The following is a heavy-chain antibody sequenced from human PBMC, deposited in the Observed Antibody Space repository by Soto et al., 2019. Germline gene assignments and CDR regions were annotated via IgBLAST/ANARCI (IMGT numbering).Heavy chain of an antibody. D-gene: IGHD3-3*01. V-gene: IGHV5-51*01. CDR1: GYNFAGYW. J-gene: IGHJ4*02. CDR2: IYPSDSDT. CDR3: ARGGVSTRTFDH. Sequence: GESLKISCKGSGYNFAGYWIAWVRQMPGKGLELMGIIYPSDSDTRYRPSFQDQVTISADKSISSAYLQWSSLRASDTAMYYCARGGVSTRTFDHWGQGTPVTVSS.